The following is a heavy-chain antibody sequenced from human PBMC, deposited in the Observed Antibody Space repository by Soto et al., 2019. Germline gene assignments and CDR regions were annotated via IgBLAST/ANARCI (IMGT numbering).Heavy chain of an antibody. D-gene: IGHD6-6*01. CDR3: ARGRGSSSFGYYYGMDV. CDR2: IWYDGSNK. Sequence: VGSLRLSCAASGFTFSSYGMHWVRQAPGKGLEWVAVIWYDGSNKYYADSVKGRFTISRDNSKNTLYLQMNSLRAEDTAVYYCARGRGSSSFGYYYGMDVWGQGTTVTVSS. J-gene: IGHJ6*02. V-gene: IGHV3-33*01. CDR1: GFTFSSYG.